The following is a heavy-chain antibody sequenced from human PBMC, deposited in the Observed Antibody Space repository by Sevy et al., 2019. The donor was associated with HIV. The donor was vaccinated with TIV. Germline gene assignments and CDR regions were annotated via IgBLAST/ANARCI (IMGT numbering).Heavy chain of an antibody. V-gene: IGHV4-30-2*01. CDR3: ASAYYYESSGVFDY. Sequence: SETLSLTCAVSGGSISSGGYSWSWIRQPPGKGLEWIGYIYHSGSTYYNPSLKSRVTISVDRSKTQFSLKLSSVTAAATAVYYCASAYYYESSGVFDYWGQGTLVTVSS. CDR2: IYHSGST. CDR1: GGSISSGGYS. J-gene: IGHJ4*02. D-gene: IGHD3-22*01.